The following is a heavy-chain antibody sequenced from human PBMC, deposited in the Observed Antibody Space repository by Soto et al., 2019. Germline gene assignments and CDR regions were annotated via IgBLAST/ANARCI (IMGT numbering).Heavy chain of an antibody. D-gene: IGHD2-15*01. CDR1: GDSVSSNSAA. V-gene: IGHV6-1*01. CDR3: ATILKYCSGSSCYSPFDS. Sequence: QVQLQQSGPGLVEPSQTLSLTCAISGDSVSSNSAAWNWIRQSPSRGLEWLGRTYYRSKWYSDYAESVKSRITISPDTAKNQFSLQLNSVTPEDTAVYYCATILKYCSGSSCYSPFDSWGQGTLVTISS. CDR2: TYYRSKWYS. J-gene: IGHJ4*02.